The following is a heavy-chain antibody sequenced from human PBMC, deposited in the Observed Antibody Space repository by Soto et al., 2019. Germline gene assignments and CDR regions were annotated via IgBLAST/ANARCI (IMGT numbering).Heavy chain of an antibody. V-gene: IGHV3-30-3*01. D-gene: IGHD4-17*01. CDR1: GFTFSSYA. CDR2: ISYDGSNK. CDR3: ARSFTVTKSEVDY. J-gene: IGHJ4*02. Sequence: QVQLVESGGGVVQPGRSLRLSCAASGFTFSSYAMQWVRQAPGKGLEWVAVISYDGSNKYYADSVKGRFTISRDNSKNTLYLQMNSLRAEDTAVYYCARSFTVTKSEVDYWGQGTLVTVSS.